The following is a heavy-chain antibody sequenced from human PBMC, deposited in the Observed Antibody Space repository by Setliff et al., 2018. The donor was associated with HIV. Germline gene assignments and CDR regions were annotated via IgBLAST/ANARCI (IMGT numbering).Heavy chain of an antibody. J-gene: IGHJ3*02. V-gene: IGHV1-69*13. D-gene: IGHD5-18*01. CDR1: GGTFSSYA. CDR2: INPIFGTA. Sequence: GASVKVPCKASGGTFSSYAISGVRQAPGQGLEWMGGINPIFGTANYPQKFQGRVTITADESTSTAYMELCSLRSEDTAVYCCARKGYGYAFDIWGQGTMVTVSS. CDR3: ARKGYGYAFDI.